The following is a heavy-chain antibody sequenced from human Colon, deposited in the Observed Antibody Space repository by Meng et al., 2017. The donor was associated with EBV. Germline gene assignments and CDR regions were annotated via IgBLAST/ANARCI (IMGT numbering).Heavy chain of an antibody. Sequence: LPQSGPGPGKPSQTLSLPRALSWDSVSSTGAAWNWIRQSPSRGLEWLGRTYYRSKWHNDYAVSVKGRIAINPDTSKNQFFLQLNSVTPEDTAVYYCARDYGTSRPFEYWGQGILVTVSS. CDR1: WDSVSSTGAA. CDR2: TYYRSKWHN. J-gene: IGHJ4*02. CDR3: ARDYGTSRPFEY. D-gene: IGHD1/OR15-1a*01. V-gene: IGHV6-1*01.